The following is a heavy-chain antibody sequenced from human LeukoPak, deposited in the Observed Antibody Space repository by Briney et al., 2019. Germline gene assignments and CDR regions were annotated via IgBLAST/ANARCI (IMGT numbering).Heavy chain of an antibody. CDR1: GFTFSSYS. D-gene: IGHD1-26*01. CDR2: ISSSSSTI. Sequence: GGSLRLSCAASGFTFSSYSMNWVRQAPGKGLEWVSYISSSSSTIYYADSVKGRFTISRDNAKNSLYLQMNSLRAEDTAVYYCARDPVGMSGSYGFDYWGQGTLVTVSS. CDR3: ARDPVGMSGSYGFDY. J-gene: IGHJ4*02. V-gene: IGHV3-48*01.